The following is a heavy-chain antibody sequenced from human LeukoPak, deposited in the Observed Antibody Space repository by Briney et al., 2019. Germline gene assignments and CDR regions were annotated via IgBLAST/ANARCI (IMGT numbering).Heavy chain of an antibody. D-gene: IGHD6-19*01. CDR1: GGSISSSNW. V-gene: IGHV4-4*02. CDR3: ARHSSGYYYYYYMDV. CDR2: IYHSGST. J-gene: IGHJ6*03. Sequence: PSGTLSLTCAVSGGSISSSNWWSWVRQPPGKGLEWIGEIYHSGSTNYNPSLKSRVTISVDKSKNQFSLKLSSVTAADTAVYYCARHSSGYYYYYYMDVWGKGTTVTVSS.